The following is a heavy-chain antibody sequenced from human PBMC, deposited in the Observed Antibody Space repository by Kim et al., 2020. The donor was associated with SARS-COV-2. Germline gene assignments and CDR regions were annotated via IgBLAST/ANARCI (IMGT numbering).Heavy chain of an antibody. Sequence: GGSLRLSCAASGFTFDDYAMHWVRQAPGKGLEWVSGISWNSGSIGYVDSVKGRFTISRDNAKNSLYLQMNSLRVEDTGLYYCAKDLHYGSGSYYFFYGMDVWGQGTTVTVSS. CDR2: ISWNSGSI. D-gene: IGHD3-10*01. V-gene: IGHV3-9*01. CDR3: AKDLHYGSGSYYFFYGMDV. CDR1: GFTFDDYA. J-gene: IGHJ6*02.